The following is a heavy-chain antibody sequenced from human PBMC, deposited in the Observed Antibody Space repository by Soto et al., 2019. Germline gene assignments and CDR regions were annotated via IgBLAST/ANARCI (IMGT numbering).Heavy chain of an antibody. J-gene: IGHJ4*02. CDR1: GDSISIYY. V-gene: IGHV4-59*08. Sequence: QVQLQESGPGLVKPSETLSLTCTVSGDSISIYYWSWIRQPPGKGLEWIGYIYYNGGTSYNPSLKSRVTISVDTSKKQFSLKLSSVTAADTAVYYCARQGFDYGDPEIDCWGQGTLVTVSS. D-gene: IGHD4-17*01. CDR3: ARQGFDYGDPEIDC. CDR2: IYYNGGT.